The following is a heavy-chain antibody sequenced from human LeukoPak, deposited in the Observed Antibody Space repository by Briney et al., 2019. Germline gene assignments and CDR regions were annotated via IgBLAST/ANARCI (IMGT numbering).Heavy chain of an antibody. Sequence: ASVKVSCKASGYTFTSYGISWVRQAPGQGLEWMGWISAYNGNTNYAQKLQGRVTMTIDTSTTTAYMELRSLRSDDTAVYYCARGIRGVRYFDWFYYMDVWGKGTTVTVSS. J-gene: IGHJ6*03. CDR2: ISAYNGNT. V-gene: IGHV1-18*01. CDR3: ARGIRGVRYFDWFYYMDV. D-gene: IGHD3-9*01. CDR1: GYTFTSYG.